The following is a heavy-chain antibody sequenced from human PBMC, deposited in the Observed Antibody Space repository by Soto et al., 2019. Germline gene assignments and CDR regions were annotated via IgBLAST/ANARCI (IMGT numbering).Heavy chain of an antibody. CDR2: IYYSGST. CDR3: ARGIEEVVPAAKGSFGFTSWFDP. V-gene: IGHV4-31*03. CDR1: GGSISSGGYY. Sequence: SETLSLTCTVSGGSISSGGYYWSWIRQHPGKGLEWIGYIYYSGSTYYNPSLKSRVTISVDTSKNQFSLKLSSVTAADTAVYYCARGIEEVVPAAKGSFGFTSWFDPWGQGTLVTVSS. D-gene: IGHD2-2*01. J-gene: IGHJ5*02.